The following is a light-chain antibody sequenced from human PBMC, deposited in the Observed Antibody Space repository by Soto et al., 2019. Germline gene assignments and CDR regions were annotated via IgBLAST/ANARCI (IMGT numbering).Light chain of an antibody. CDR3: QQYDNWPGT. CDR2: GAS. CDR1: QSVSSK. J-gene: IGKJ1*01. Sequence: VLTQSAGTLSMSPGERATLSCRASQSVSSKLAWYQQKPGQAPRLLFYGASTGATGIPARFSGSGSETEFTLSISSLQSEDFAVYYCQQYDNWPGTFGQGTKVDIK. V-gene: IGKV3-15*01.